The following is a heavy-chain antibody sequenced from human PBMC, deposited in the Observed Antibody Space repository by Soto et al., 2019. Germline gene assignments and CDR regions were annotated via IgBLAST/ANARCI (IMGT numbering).Heavy chain of an antibody. CDR3: ARWPIVVVFVSPLEYYYYVMDG. CDR1: GGTFSSYA. V-gene: IGHV1-69*13. D-gene: IGHD2-21*01. CDR2: IIPIFGTA. J-gene: IGHJ6*02. Sequence: GASVKVSCKASGGTFSSYAISWVRQAPGQGLEWMGGIIPIFGTANYAQKFQGRVTIAADESTSTAYMELSSLRSEDTAVYYCARWPIVVVFVSPLEYYYYVMDGCGQGTTVTVSS.